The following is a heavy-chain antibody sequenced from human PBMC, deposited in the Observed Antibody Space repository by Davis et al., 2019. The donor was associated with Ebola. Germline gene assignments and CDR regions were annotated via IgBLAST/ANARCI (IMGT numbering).Heavy chain of an antibody. CDR3: AKVGCSSTSCYSVYYGMDV. Sequence: GESLKTSCAASGFTFSSYAMSWVRQAPGTGLEWVSAISGSGGSTYYADSVKGRFTISRDNSKNTLYLQMNSLRAEDTAVYYCAKVGCSSTSCYSVYYGMDVWGQGTTVTVSS. D-gene: IGHD2-2*01. V-gene: IGHV3-23*01. J-gene: IGHJ6*02. CDR2: ISGSGGST. CDR1: GFTFSSYA.